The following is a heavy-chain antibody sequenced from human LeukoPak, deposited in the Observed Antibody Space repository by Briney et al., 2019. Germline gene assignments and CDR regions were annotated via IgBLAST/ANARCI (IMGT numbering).Heavy chain of an antibody. CDR2: IYSSGST. CDR1: GGSXGRYY. CDR3: AREDVY. V-gene: IGHV4-4*07. J-gene: IGHJ4*02. Sequence: XTXXGGSXGRYYWRWIRQPAGKGVEWVGRIYSSGSTNYNPSLKRRVTMSVDTSKNQFSLKLSSVTAADTAVYYCAREDVYWGQGTLVTVSS.